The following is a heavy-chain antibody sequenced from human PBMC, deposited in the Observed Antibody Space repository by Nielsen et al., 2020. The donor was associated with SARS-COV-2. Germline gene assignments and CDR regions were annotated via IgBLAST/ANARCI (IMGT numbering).Heavy chain of an antibody. V-gene: IGHV1-69*13. D-gene: IGHD6-6*01. CDR2: IIPIFGTA. J-gene: IGHJ4*02. CDR1: GGTFSSYA. Sequence: SVKVSCKASGGTFSSYAISWVRQAPGQGLEWMGGIIPIFGTANYAQKFQGRVTITADESTSTAYMELSSLRSEDTAVYYCASRASIAARPFDYWGQGTLVTVSS. CDR3: ASRASIAARPFDY.